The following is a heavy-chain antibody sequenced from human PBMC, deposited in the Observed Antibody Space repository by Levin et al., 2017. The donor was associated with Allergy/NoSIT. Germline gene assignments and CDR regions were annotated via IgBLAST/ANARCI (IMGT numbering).Heavy chain of an antibody. CDR3: ARKIYSSAFW. Sequence: GESLKISCAVSGFNVSSPYMTWVRQAPGKGLEGVSVIYSSGNTYYADSARGRFTISRDNSKNTLYLQMDSLRAEDTAVYYCARKIYSSAFWWGQGTLVTVSS. CDR1: GFNVSSPY. D-gene: IGHD3-22*01. V-gene: IGHV3-53*01. CDR2: IYSSGNT. J-gene: IGHJ4*02.